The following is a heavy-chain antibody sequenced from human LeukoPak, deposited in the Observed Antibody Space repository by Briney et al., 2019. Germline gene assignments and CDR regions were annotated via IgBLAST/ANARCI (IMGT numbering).Heavy chain of an antibody. CDR3: ARGLNSGYYYYGMDV. Sequence: ASVKVSCKASGYTFTGYYMHWVRQAPGQGLEWMGWINPNSGGTNYAQKFQGRVTMTRDTSISTAYMELSRLRSDDTAVYYCARGLNSGYYYYGMDVRGQGTTVTVSS. D-gene: IGHD4-23*01. V-gene: IGHV1-2*02. J-gene: IGHJ6*02. CDR2: INPNSGGT. CDR1: GYTFTGYY.